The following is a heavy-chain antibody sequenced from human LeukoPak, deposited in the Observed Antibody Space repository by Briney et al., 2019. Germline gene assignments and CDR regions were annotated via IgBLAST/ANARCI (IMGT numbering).Heavy chain of an antibody. CDR1: GYTFTSYD. CDR3: EKFSSSGYYSFDY. V-gene: IGHV1-46*01. D-gene: IGHD3-22*01. J-gene: IGHJ4*02. Sequence: ASVKVSCKASGYTFTSYDLHWVRQAPGQGLEWMGVTNPSGGSTTYAQKFQGRVTKPSYMSTRSVYMELSSLKSEDTAVYDGEKFSSSGYYSFDYWGQGTLIIVS. CDR2: TNPSGGST.